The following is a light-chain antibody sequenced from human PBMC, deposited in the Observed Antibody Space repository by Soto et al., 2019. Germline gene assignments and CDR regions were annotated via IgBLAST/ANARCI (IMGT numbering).Light chain of an antibody. CDR2: AVT. V-gene: IGLV2-14*01. CDR3: SSYTSSTIVV. Sequence: QSALTQPASVSGSPGQSITISCSGISSDNYVSWYQQHPGTAPKLIIYAVTSRPSGVSNLFSGSKSGNTASMTISGLPADEEDDYYCSSYTSSTIVVFGGGTKLTVL. J-gene: IGLJ2*01. CDR1: SSDNY.